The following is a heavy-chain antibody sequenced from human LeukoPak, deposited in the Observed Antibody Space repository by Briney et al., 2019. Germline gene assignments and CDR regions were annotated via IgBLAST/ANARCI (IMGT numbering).Heavy chain of an antibody. J-gene: IGHJ4*02. V-gene: IGHV4-30-4*01. Sequence: SETLSLTCSVSGGSISRSDHYWSWIRQPPGKGLEWIGYIYYSGITYYNPSLKSRVTISVDTSQNQFSLKLSSVTAADTAVYYCARGGIAAAGTRSDYWGQGTLVTVSS. CDR2: IYYSGIT. CDR3: ARGGIAAAGTRSDY. CDR1: GGSISRSDHY. D-gene: IGHD6-13*01.